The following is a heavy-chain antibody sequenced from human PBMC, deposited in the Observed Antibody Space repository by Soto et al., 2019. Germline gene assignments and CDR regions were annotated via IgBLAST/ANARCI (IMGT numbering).Heavy chain of an antibody. J-gene: IGHJ6*02. Sequence: GSLRLSCAASGFTFSSYAMSWVRQAPGKGLEWVSAISGSGGSTYYADSVKGRFTISRDNSKNTLYLQMNSLRAEDTAVYYCARVTRWAAAGDYYYYGVDVWGQGTTVTVSS. D-gene: IGHD6-13*01. CDR3: ARVTRWAAAGDYYYYGVDV. V-gene: IGHV3-23*01. CDR2: ISGSGGST. CDR1: GFTFSSYA.